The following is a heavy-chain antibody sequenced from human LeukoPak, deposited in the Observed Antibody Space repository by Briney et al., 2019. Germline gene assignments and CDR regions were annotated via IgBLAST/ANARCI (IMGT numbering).Heavy chain of an antibody. CDR3: ARGLPYYYDSSGYRYQGYYFDY. CDR1: GGSFSGYY. Sequence: SETLSLTCAVCGGSFSGYYWSWIRQPPGKGLEWIGEINHSGSTNYNPSLKSRVTISVDTSKNQFSLKLSSVTAADTAVYYCARGLPYYYDSSGYRYQGYYFDYWGQGTLVTVSS. J-gene: IGHJ4*02. CDR2: INHSGST. V-gene: IGHV4-34*01. D-gene: IGHD3-22*01.